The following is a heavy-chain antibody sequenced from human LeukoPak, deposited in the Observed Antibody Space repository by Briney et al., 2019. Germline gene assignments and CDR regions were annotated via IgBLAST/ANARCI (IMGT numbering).Heavy chain of an antibody. CDR2: ISAYNGNT. CDR1: GYTFTSYG. Sequence: AAVKVSCKASGYTFTSYGISWVRQAPGQGLEWMGWISAYNGNTNYAQMLQGRVTMTTDTSTSTAYMELRSLRSDDTNVYYCARDDWLGYCSGGSCLVDYWGQGTLVTVSS. D-gene: IGHD2-15*01. J-gene: IGHJ4*02. V-gene: IGHV1-18*01. CDR3: ARDDWLGYCSGGSCLVDY.